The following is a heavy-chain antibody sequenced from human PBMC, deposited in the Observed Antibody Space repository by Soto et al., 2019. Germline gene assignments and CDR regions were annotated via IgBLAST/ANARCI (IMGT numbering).Heavy chain of an antibody. CDR1: GFSLSTSGVG. Sequence: QITLKESGPTLVEPTQTLTLTCTFSGFSLSTSGVGVGWIRQPPGQALEWLAFIYWDDDKRYSPSLRSRLTITKDTSKNQVVLTMTNMDPVDTGTYFSAHRLPGSSTGWNTGMFDYWGQGILVTVSS. CDR3: AHRLPGSSTGWNTGMFDY. D-gene: IGHD6-19*01. V-gene: IGHV2-5*02. J-gene: IGHJ4*02. CDR2: IYWDDDK.